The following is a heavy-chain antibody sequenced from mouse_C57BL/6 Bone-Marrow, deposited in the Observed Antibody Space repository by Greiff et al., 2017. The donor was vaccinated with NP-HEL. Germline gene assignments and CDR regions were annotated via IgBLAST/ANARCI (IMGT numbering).Heavy chain of an antibody. CDR1: GYTFTSYG. J-gene: IGHJ1*03. CDR2: IYPRSGNT. CDR3: ARRGDGYYRYFDV. D-gene: IGHD2-3*01. V-gene: IGHV1-81*01. Sequence: VQLVESGAELARPGASVKLSCKASGYTFTSYGISWVKQRTGQGLEWIGEIYPRSGNTYYNEKFKGKATLTADKSSSTAYMELRSLASEDSAVYFCARRGDGYYRYFDVWGTGTTVTVSS.